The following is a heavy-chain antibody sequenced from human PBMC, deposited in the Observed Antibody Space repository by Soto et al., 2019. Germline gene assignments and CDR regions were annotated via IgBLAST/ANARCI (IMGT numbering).Heavy chain of an antibody. CDR2: ITSNGGNT. Sequence: PGGSLRLSCAASGFTFSSYAMHWVRQAPGKGLEYVSAITSNGGNTDYASSVKGRFTISRDNSKNTLYLQMGSLRAEDMAVYYCARRIPFGYGMDVWGQGTMVTVSS. D-gene: IGHD2-21*01. V-gene: IGHV3-64*01. J-gene: IGHJ6*02. CDR3: ARRIPFGYGMDV. CDR1: GFTFSSYA.